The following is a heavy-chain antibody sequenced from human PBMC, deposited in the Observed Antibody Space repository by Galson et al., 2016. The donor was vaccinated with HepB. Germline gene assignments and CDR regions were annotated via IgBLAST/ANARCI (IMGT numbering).Heavy chain of an antibody. CDR1: GFSFSTYW. D-gene: IGHD1-20*01. V-gene: IGHV5-51*01. CDR3: ARRVVYNWNLFDN. CDR2: IYPGASDT. J-gene: IGHJ4*02. Sequence: QSGAEVKKPGESLQISCKGFGFSFSTYWIGWVRQMPGKGLEWMGIIYPGASDTRYSPSFQGPVTISADKSIRTAYLQWNSLKAADTAMYYCARRVVYNWNLFDNWGQGTLVTVSS.